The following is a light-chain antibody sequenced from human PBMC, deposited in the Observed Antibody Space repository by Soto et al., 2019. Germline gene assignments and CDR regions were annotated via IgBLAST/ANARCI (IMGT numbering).Light chain of an antibody. CDR3: QQRSNWPPG. J-gene: IGKJ3*01. CDR2: DAS. CDR1: QSVSSY. Sequence: EIVLTQSPATLSLSPGERATLSCRASQSVSSYLAWYQQKPGQAPRLLIYDASNRATGIPARFSGSGSETDFALTISSLEPEDFAVYYCQQRSNWPPGFGPGTKVVIK. V-gene: IGKV3-11*01.